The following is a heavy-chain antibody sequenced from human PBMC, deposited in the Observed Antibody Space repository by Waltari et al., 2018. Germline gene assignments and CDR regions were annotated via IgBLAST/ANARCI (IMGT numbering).Heavy chain of an antibody. CDR3: ARDLRGSYPFDY. D-gene: IGHD1-26*01. CDR1: GYSISSGYY. Sequence: QVQLQESGPGLVKPSETLSLTCTVSGYSISSGYYWGWIRQPPGKGLEWIGSIYHSGSTYYNPSLKSRVTISVDTSKNQFSLKLSSVTAADTAVYYCARDLRGSYPFDYWGQGTLVTVSS. V-gene: IGHV4-38-2*02. CDR2: IYHSGST. J-gene: IGHJ4*02.